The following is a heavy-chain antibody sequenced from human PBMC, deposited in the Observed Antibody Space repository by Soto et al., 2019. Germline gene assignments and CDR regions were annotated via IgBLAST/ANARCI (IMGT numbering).Heavy chain of an antibody. CDR3: ARGKIFGVVFGTGHSWFDP. D-gene: IGHD3-3*01. CDR2: INHSGST. V-gene: IGHV4-34*01. Sequence: QVQLQQWGAGLLKPSETLSLTCAVYGGSFSGYYWSWIRQPPGKGLEWIGEINHSGSTNYNPSLKSRVTISVDTSKNQFSLKLSSVTAADTAVYYCARGKIFGVVFGTGHSWFDPWGQGTLVTVSS. J-gene: IGHJ5*02. CDR1: GGSFSGYY.